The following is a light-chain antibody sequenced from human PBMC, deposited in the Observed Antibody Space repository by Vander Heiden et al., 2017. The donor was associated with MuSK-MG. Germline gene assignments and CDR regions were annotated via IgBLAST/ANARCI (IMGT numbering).Light chain of an antibody. CDR1: QGISSY. CDR3: QQLVSYPLT. V-gene: IGKV1-9*01. J-gene: IGKJ4*01. Sequence: DIQLTQSPSFLSASVGDRVTITGRASQGISSYLAWYQQKPSRFSGSGSGTEFTLTISSLQPEDFTTYYCQQLVSYPLTFGGGTKVEIK.